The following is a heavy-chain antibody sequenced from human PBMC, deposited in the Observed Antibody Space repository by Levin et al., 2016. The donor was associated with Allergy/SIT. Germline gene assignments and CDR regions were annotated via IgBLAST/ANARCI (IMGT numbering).Heavy chain of an antibody. Sequence: GESLKISCAASGFNFNSHVFHWVRQAPGKGLEWVARISYDGNTKYYADSVKGRFTVSRDNSKNMLFLHMDVLSTDDAAVYHCARDVGLIPVNNLDLWGQGTQVTVSS. CDR3: ARDVGLIPVNNLDL. V-gene: IGHV3-30*03. D-gene: IGHD3-16*02. J-gene: IGHJ5*02. CDR1: GFNFNSHV. CDR2: ISYDGNTK.